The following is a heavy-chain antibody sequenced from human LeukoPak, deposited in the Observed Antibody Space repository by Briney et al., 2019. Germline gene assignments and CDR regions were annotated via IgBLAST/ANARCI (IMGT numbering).Heavy chain of an antibody. V-gene: IGHV4-39*07. CDR2: IYYSGST. J-gene: IGHJ5*02. D-gene: IGHD3-10*01. Sequence: SETLSLTCTVSGGSIRSSSYYWGWIRQPPGKGLEWIGSIYYSGSTNYNPSLKSRVTISVDTSKNQFSLKLSSVTAADTAVYYCARSSLRLFRGVLFDPWGQGTLVTVSS. CDR1: GGSIRSSSYY. CDR3: ARSSLRLFRGVLFDP.